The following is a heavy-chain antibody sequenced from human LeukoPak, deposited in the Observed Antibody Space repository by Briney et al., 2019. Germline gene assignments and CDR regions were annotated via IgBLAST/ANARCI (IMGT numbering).Heavy chain of an antibody. CDR3: ARAAASRGAFDI. J-gene: IGHJ3*02. Sequence: GGSLRLSCAASGFTFSSYSMNWVRQAPGKGLEWVSSISSSSSYIYYADSVKGRFTISRDNAKNSLYLQMNSLRAEDTAVYYCARAAASRGAFDIWGQGTMVTVSS. D-gene: IGHD2-2*01. V-gene: IGHV3-21*01. CDR2: ISSSSSYI. CDR1: GFTFSSYS.